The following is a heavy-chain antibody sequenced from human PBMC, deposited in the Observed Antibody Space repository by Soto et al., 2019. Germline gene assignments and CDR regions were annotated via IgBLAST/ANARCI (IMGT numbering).Heavy chain of an antibody. Sequence: SETLPHTCIVSGGSITSNSHCWGWIRKPPGKGLESIGNIYYDGNTYYNPSLKSRVTISLDTSKNQFSLRLNSVTAADTAVYYCARSSIVPRLLMYPFDYWGQGTLVTVSS. V-gene: IGHV4-39*01. CDR2: IYYDGNT. CDR3: ARSSIVPRLLMYPFDY. J-gene: IGHJ4*02. CDR1: GGSITSNSHC. D-gene: IGHD2-8*01.